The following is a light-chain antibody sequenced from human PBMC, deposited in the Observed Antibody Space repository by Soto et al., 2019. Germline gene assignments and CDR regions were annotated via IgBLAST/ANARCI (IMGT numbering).Light chain of an antibody. V-gene: IGLV2-14*03. CDR1: SSDIGGSNY. CDR2: GVS. Sequence: QSVLTQPASVSGSPGQSITISCAGTSSDIGGSNYVSWYQQHPGKAPKLMIYGVSNRPSGVSNRFSGYKSGNTASLTISGLQAEVEVDYFGYSSRRSSSTFYVFGTGTKLTVL. J-gene: IGLJ1*01. CDR3: YSSRRSSSTFYV.